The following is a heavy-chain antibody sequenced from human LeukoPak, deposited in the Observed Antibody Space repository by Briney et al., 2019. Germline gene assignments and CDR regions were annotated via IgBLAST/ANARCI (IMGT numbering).Heavy chain of an antibody. V-gene: IGHV3-23*01. CDR3: AGRRDGFDI. CDR1: GFTFNSYA. J-gene: IGHJ3*02. CDR2: LSDSGANT. Sequence: GGSLRLSCAASGFTFNSYAMNWVRQAPGKGLEWVSSLSDSGANTYYADSVKGRFTISRDNSKNTLHLQMNSLRAEDTALYYCAGRRDGFDIWGQGTMVTVSS.